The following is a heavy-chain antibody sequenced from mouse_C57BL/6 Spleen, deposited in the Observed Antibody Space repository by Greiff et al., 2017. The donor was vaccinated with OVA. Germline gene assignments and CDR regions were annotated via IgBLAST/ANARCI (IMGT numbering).Heavy chain of an antibody. CDR1: GFTFSDYG. CDR3: ARPGYYGSSPCWYFDV. J-gene: IGHJ1*03. CDR2: ISSGSSTI. V-gene: IGHV5-17*01. D-gene: IGHD1-1*01. Sequence: EVKLVESGGGLVKPGGSLKLSCAASGFTFSDYGMHWVRQAPEKGLEWVAYISSGSSTIYYADTVKGRFTISRDNAKNTLFLQMTSLRSEDTAMYYGARPGYYGSSPCWYFDVWGTGTTVTVSS.